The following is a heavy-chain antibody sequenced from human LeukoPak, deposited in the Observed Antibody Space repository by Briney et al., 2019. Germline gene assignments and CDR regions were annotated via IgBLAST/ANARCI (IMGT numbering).Heavy chain of an antibody. J-gene: IGHJ4*02. D-gene: IGHD4-17*01. CDR1: GFTFSKAW. CDR3: TTEDYGDYVPDY. V-gene: IGHV3-15*01. Sequence: GGSLRLSCAASGFTFSKAWMSWVRQAPGKGLEWVGQIKSKTDGGTTDYAAPVKGRFTISRNDSKNSLYLLMNSLKTEDTAVYYCTTEDYGDYVPDYWGQGTLVTVSS. CDR2: IKSKTDGGTT.